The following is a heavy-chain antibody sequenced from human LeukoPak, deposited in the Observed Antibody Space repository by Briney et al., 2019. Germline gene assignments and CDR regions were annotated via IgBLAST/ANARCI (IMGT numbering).Heavy chain of an antibody. J-gene: IGHJ4*02. Sequence: PGGSLRLSCAASGFTFRSFAMSWVRQVPGKGLEWVSGIGGSGRSTFYADSVKGRFSISRDNSKDTVSLQLNSLRAEDTGVYYCARMSSQTYGEYCLKVWGQGTLVTVSS. CDR1: GFTFRSFA. D-gene: IGHD3-16*01. V-gene: IGHV3-23*01. CDR3: ARMSSQTYGEYCLKV. CDR2: IGGSGRST.